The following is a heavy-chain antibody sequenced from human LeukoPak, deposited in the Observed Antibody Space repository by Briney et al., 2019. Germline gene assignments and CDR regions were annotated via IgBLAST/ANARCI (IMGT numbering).Heavy chain of an antibody. D-gene: IGHD5-24*01. Sequence: ASVKVSCKASGYTFTGYYMHWVRQAPGQGLEWMGWMSPNSGDTGYAQQFQGRVTMTRDTSTSTVYMELSSLKSEDTAVYYCARVRDGYNDAYDIWGQGTMVTVSS. CDR3: ARVRDGYNDAYDI. CDR2: MSPNSGDT. J-gene: IGHJ3*02. V-gene: IGHV1-2*02. CDR1: GYTFTGYY.